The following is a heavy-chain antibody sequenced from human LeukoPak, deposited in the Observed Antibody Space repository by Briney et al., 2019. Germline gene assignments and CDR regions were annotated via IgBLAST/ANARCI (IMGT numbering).Heavy chain of an antibody. J-gene: IGHJ4*02. CDR3: ARDLRHEKWELRDC. CDR1: GFTFSSYE. V-gene: IGHV3-48*03. D-gene: IGHD1-26*01. CDR2: ISSSGSTT. Sequence: GGSLRLSCAASGFTFSSYEMNWVRQAPGKGLEWVPYISSSGSTTYYADSVKGRFTISRDNAKNSLYLQMNSLRAEDTAVYYCARDLRHEKWELRDCWGQGTLVTVSS.